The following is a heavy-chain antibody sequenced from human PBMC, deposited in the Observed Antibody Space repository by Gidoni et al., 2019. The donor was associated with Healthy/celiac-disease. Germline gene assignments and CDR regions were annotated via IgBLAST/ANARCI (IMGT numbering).Heavy chain of an antibody. CDR1: GGTFSSYA. CDR3: ASLRCSGGSCYSDAFDI. D-gene: IGHD2-15*01. V-gene: IGHV1-69*01. CDR2: IIPIFGTA. Sequence: QVQLVQSGAEVKKPGSSVKVSCKASGGTFSSYAISWVRQAPGQGLEWMGGIIPIFGTANYAQKCQGRVTITADESTSTAYMELSSLRSEDTAVYYCASLRCSGGSCYSDAFDIWGQGTMVTVSS. J-gene: IGHJ3*02.